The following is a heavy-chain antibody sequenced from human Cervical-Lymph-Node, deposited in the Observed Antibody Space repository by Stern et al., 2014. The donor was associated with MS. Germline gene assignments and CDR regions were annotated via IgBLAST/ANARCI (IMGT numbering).Heavy chain of an antibody. V-gene: IGHV1-46*01. Sequence: MQLVESGTEVKKPGASVKVSCKASGYTLTIYYIHWVRQAPGQGLEWMGVNNPRGGRTTYAQKFQGRVNMTRDTSTSTAYMELSSLRSGDTAVYYCASGGEVDGGDVWGQGTTVTVSS. CDR1: GYTLTIYY. J-gene: IGHJ6*02. CDR2: NNPRGGRT. CDR3: ASGGEVDGGDV. D-gene: IGHD2-15*01.